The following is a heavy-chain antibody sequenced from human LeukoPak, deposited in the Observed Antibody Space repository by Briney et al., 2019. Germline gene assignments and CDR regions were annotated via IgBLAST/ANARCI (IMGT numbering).Heavy chain of an antibody. Sequence: GGSLRLSCAASGFTFSSYWMHWVRQAPGKGLVWVARINSDGSRTSYADSVKGRFTISRDNAKNTLYLQMNSLRAEDTAVYYCAREGHGSSGYSLLFDYWGQGTLVTVSS. CDR3: AREGHGSSGYSLLFDY. CDR1: GFTFSSYW. D-gene: IGHD3-22*01. V-gene: IGHV3-74*01. CDR2: INSDGSRT. J-gene: IGHJ4*02.